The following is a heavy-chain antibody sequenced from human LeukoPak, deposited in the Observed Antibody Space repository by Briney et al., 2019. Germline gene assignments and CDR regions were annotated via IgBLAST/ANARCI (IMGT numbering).Heavy chain of an antibody. V-gene: IGHV1-2*02. Sequence: ASVKVSCKASGYTFTSYGISWVRQAPGQGLEWMGWINPNSGGTNYAQKFQGRVTMTRDTSISTAYMELSRLRSDDTAVYYCAGVAMDYYYDSSGPKGDYWGQGTLVTVSS. CDR1: GYTFTSYG. D-gene: IGHD3-22*01. CDR2: INPNSGGT. J-gene: IGHJ4*02. CDR3: AGVAMDYYYDSSGPKGDY.